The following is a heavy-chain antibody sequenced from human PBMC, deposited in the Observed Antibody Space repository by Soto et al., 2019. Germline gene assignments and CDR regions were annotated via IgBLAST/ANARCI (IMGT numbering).Heavy chain of an antibody. V-gene: IGHV3-48*01. Sequence: GGSLRLSCAASGFTFSSYSMNWVRQAPGKGLEWVSYISSSSSTIYYADSVKGRFTISRDNAKNSLYLQMNSLRAEDTAVYYCARDPRYGDYVDLFDYWGQGTLVTVSS. CDR3: ARDPRYGDYVDLFDY. CDR1: GFTFSSYS. D-gene: IGHD4-17*01. J-gene: IGHJ4*02. CDR2: ISSSSSTI.